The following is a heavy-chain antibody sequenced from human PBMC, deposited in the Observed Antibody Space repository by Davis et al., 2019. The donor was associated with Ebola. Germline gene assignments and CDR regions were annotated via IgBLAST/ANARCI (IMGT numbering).Heavy chain of an antibody. D-gene: IGHD4-11*01. CDR3: ARELLDYSKNKLYYYYGMDV. V-gene: IGHV1-69*13. Sequence: AASVKVSFKASGGTFSSNAISWVRQAPGQGLEWMGGIIPIFGTANYAQKFQGRVTITADESTSTAYMELSSLRSEDSAVFYCARELLDYSKNKLYYYYGMDVWGQGTTVTVSS. J-gene: IGHJ6*02. CDR1: GGTFSSNA. CDR2: IIPIFGTA.